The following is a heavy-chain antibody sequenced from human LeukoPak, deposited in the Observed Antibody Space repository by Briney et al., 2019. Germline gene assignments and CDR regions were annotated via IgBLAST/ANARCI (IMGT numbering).Heavy chain of an antibody. J-gene: IGHJ6*02. D-gene: IGHD3-9*01. CDR2: IYYSGST. CDR1: GGSISSGGYY. V-gene: IGHV4-61*08. Sequence: SQTLSLTCTVSGGSISSGGYYWSWIRQPPGKGLEWIGYIYYSGSTNYNPSLKSRVTISVDTSKNQFSLKLSSVTAADTAVYYCARVGPSYDILTGYPNMYYYYGMDVWGQGTTVTVSS. CDR3: ARVGPSYDILTGYPNMYYYYGMDV.